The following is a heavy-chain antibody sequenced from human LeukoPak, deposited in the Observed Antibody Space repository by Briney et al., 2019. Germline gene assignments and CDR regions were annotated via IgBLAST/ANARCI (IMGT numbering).Heavy chain of an antibody. Sequence: ASMKVSYKASGYTFTSFYMHWVRQAPGQGLEWMGIFNPSGSSTTYAQKFQGRVTMTRDTSTSIVYMELSSLGPEDTAVYYCARAGENYYDFYYWGQGTLVTVSS. J-gene: IGHJ4*02. D-gene: IGHD1-26*01. V-gene: IGHV1-46*01. CDR3: ARAGENYYDFYY. CDR1: GYTFTSFY. CDR2: FNPSGSST.